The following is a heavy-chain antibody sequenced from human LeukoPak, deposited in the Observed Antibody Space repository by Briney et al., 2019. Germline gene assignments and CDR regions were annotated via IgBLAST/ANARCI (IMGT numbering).Heavy chain of an antibody. CDR2: VSDDGSTT. Sequence: GGSLRLSCAASGFTFSSFWMHWVRQAPGKGLVWVSRVSDDGSTTTYADSVKGRFTISRDNAKNTLYLQMNSLRPEDTAVYYCVRHNAARAFDIWGQETMAIVSS. D-gene: IGHD1-1*01. V-gene: IGHV3-74*03. J-gene: IGHJ3*02. CDR3: VRHNAARAFDI. CDR1: GFTFSSFW.